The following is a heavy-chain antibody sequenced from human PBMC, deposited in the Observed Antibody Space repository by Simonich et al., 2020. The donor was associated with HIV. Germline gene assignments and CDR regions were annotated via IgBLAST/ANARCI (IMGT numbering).Heavy chain of an antibody. V-gene: IGHV3-48*03. D-gene: IGHD3-3*01. Sequence: EVQLVESGGGLVQPGGSLRLSCAASGFTFSSYEMNWVRQAPGKGLEWISYISSSDSTIYYADSVKDRFTISRDKAKNSLYLQMNSLGAEDTAVYYCAGVWGGDYDALHHWGQGTLVTVSS. CDR1: GFTFSSYE. CDR3: AGVWGGDYDALHH. CDR2: ISSSDSTI. J-gene: IGHJ5*02.